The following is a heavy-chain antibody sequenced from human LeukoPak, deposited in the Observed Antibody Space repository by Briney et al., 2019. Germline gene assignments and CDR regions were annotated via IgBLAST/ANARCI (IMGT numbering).Heavy chain of an antibody. D-gene: IGHD3-16*02. CDR1: GFTFSSYA. CDR3: ARDLYVWGSYRSYYFDY. CDR2: IKQDGSEK. V-gene: IGHV3-7*01. Sequence: GRSLRLSCAASGFTFSSYAMHWVRQAPGKGLEWVANIKQDGSEKYYVDSVKGRFTISRDNAKNSLYLQMNSLRAEDTAVYYCARDLYVWGSYRSYYFDYWGQGTLVTVSS. J-gene: IGHJ4*02.